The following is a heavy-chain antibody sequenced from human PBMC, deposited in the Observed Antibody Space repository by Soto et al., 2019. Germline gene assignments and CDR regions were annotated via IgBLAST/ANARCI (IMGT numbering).Heavy chain of an antibody. D-gene: IGHD3-22*01. CDR1: GYTFTSYA. CDR2: INAGNGNT. CDR3: ARSDPYYYDSSGYHDY. Sequence: ASVKVSCKASGYTFTSYAMHWVRQAPGQRLEWMGWINAGNGNTKYSQKFQGRVTITRDTSASTAYMGLSSLRSEDTAVYYCARSDPYYYDSSGYHDYRGQRSSVTVSS. J-gene: IGHJ4*02. V-gene: IGHV1-3*01.